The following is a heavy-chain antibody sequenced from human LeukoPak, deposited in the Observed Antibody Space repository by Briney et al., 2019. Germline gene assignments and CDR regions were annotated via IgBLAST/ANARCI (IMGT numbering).Heavy chain of an antibody. V-gene: IGHV3-30*02. Sequence: GGSLRLSCAASGFTFSSYGMHWVRQAPGKGLEWVAFIRYDGSNKYYADSVKGRFTISRDNSKNTLYLQMNSLRAEDTAVYYCAKGGYGYYGSGSYDNWFDPWGQGTLVTVSS. CDR3: AKGGYGYYGSGSYDNWFDP. CDR1: GFTFSSYG. D-gene: IGHD3-10*01. CDR2: IRYDGSNK. J-gene: IGHJ5*02.